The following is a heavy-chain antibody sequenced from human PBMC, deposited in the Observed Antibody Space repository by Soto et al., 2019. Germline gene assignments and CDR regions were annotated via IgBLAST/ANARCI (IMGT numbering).Heavy chain of an antibody. CDR3: ARGAPRITIFGVVMNWFDP. V-gene: IGHV1-69*13. CDR1: GDTFSTYT. CDR2: IIPSFGTS. D-gene: IGHD3-3*01. Sequence: SVKVSCKASGDTFSTYTITWMRQAPGQGLEWMGGIIPSFGTSNYAQKFQGRVTITADESTSTAYMGLSSLRSEDTAVYYCARGAPRITIFGVVMNWFDPWGQGTLVTVSS. J-gene: IGHJ5*02.